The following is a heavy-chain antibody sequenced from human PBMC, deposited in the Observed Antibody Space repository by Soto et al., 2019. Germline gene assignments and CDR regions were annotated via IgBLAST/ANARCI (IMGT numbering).Heavy chain of an antibody. Sequence: QVQLQESGPGLVKPSQTLSLTCTVSGGSISSGDYYWSWIRQHPGKGLEWIGYIYDSGDTYYNPSPKSRVTISVDTSKNQFSLKLSSVTAADTAVYYCATLSLIWYNFDYWGQGTLVTVSS. CDR2: IYDSGDT. CDR1: GGSISSGDYY. D-gene: IGHD1-1*01. CDR3: ATLSLIWYNFDY. V-gene: IGHV4-31*03. J-gene: IGHJ4*02.